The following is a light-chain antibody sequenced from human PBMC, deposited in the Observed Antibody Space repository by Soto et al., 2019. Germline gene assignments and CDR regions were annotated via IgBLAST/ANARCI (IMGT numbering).Light chain of an antibody. CDR3: QQFGISPWT. CDR1: RIIGHNY. Sequence: DNVMTQSPDTLSLSPGDRATLSCRASRIIGHNYLAWYQQKRGQPPRLLIYATSTRATGIPDRFSGSGSVTNFTLTISRLEPEDFAVYYCQQFGISPWTFGQGTRWIS. V-gene: IGKV3-20*01. J-gene: IGKJ1*01. CDR2: ATS.